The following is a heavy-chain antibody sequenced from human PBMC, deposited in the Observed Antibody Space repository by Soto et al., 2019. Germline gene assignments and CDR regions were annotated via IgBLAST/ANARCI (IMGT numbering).Heavy chain of an antibody. CDR1: GYTFTSYD. Sequence: QVQLVQYGAEVKKPGASVKVSCKASGYTFTSYDINWVRQATGQGLEWMGWMNPNSGDTGYAQKFQGRVTMTRNTSISTAYMELSSLRSEDTAVYYCARGSQWFAVTTDWGQGTLVTVSS. V-gene: IGHV1-8*01. D-gene: IGHD4-17*01. CDR2: MNPNSGDT. CDR3: ARGSQWFAVTTD. J-gene: IGHJ4*02.